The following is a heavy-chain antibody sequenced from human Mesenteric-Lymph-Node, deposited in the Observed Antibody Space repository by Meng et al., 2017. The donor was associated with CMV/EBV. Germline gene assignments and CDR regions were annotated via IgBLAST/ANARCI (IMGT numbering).Heavy chain of an antibody. Sequence: GGSFSGYDWSWIRQPPGKGLGWIGEINHGGSTNYNPSLKSRVTISVDTSKNQFSLKLSSVTAADTAVYYCATSPGYPREFGYWGQGTLVTVSS. V-gene: IGHV4-34*01. J-gene: IGHJ4*02. CDR2: INHGGST. CDR3: ATSPGYPREFGY. D-gene: IGHD3-10*01. CDR1: GGSFSGYD.